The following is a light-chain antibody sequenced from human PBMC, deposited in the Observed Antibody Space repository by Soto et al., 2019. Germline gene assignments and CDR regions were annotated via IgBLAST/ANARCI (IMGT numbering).Light chain of an antibody. J-gene: IGKJ4*01. V-gene: IGKV3-11*01. Sequence: EIVLTQSPDTLSLSPGERATLSCRASQSVSTYLAWYQQKPGQAPRLLIYDASNRATGIPARFSGSGSGTYFTLTISSLEPEDFAVYYCQQRSNWPPLTFGGGTKVDI. CDR2: DAS. CDR3: QQRSNWPPLT. CDR1: QSVSTY.